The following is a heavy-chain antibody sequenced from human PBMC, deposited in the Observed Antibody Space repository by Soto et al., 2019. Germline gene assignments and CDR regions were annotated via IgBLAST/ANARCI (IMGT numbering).Heavy chain of an antibody. CDR3: AREPVIAAPLYGMDV. V-gene: IGHV1-69*06. CDR2: IIPIFGTA. Sequence: ASVKVSCKASGGTFSSYAISWVRQAPGQGLEWMGGIIPIFGTANYAQKFQGRVTITADKSTSTAYMELSSLRSEDTAVYYCAREPVIAAPLYGMDVWGQGTTVTAP. J-gene: IGHJ6*02. CDR1: GGTFSSYA. D-gene: IGHD6-6*01.